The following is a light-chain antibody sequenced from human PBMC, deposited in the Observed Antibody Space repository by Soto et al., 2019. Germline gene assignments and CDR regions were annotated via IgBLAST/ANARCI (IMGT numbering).Light chain of an antibody. V-gene: IGKV1-5*03. CDR3: QQYEAYPLT. J-gene: IGKJ4*01. Sequence: DIQLTQSPSTLSASVGDRVTITCRASQSISSWLAWYQQKPGKAPKLLVYKASSLESGVTSRFSGSGSGTEFTLTISTLQPDDFATYYSQQYEAYPLTFGGGTKVEI. CDR1: QSISSW. CDR2: KAS.